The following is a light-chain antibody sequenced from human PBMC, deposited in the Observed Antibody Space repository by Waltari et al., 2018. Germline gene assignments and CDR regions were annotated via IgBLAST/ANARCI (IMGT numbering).Light chain of an antibody. CDR3: QQYSNWPLT. V-gene: IGKV3-15*01. J-gene: IGKJ4*01. CDR2: GAS. CDR1: QSVSSE. Sequence: ETVMTQSPGTLSVSPGDRVTLSCRASQSVSSELAWYQQKPGQTPRPLIYGASTGVTAIPARFSGSGSGTEFTLTISSLQPEDFAVYYCQQYSNWPLTFGGGTKVEVK.